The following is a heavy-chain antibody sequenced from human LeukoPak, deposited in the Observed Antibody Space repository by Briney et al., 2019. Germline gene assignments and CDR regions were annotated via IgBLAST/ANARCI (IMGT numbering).Heavy chain of an antibody. J-gene: IGHJ5*02. CDR3: ARDHSVVTPRGGYNWFDP. D-gene: IGHD2-15*01. Sequence: PSQTLSLTCTVSGGSISSGGYYWSWMRQHPGKGLEWIGYIYYSGSTYYNPSLKSRVTISVDTSKNQFSLKLSSVTAADTAVYYCARDHSVVTPRGGYNWFDPWGQGTLVTVSS. CDR2: IYYSGST. V-gene: IGHV4-31*03. CDR1: GGSISSGGYY.